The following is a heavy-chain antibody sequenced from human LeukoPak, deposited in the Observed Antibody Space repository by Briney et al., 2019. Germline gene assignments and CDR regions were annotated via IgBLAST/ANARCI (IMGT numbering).Heavy chain of an antibody. D-gene: IGHD2-2*01. Sequence: GGSLRLSCAASGFTFSSYAMSWVRQAPGKGLEWVSSISGGGGTTYYAGSVKGRFTISRDNSKNTLYLQMSSLRADDTAVYYCVRDNGQSTFDYWGQGNLVTVSS. J-gene: IGHJ4*02. CDR3: VRDNGQSTFDY. CDR2: ISGGGGTT. CDR1: GFTFSSYA. V-gene: IGHV3-23*01.